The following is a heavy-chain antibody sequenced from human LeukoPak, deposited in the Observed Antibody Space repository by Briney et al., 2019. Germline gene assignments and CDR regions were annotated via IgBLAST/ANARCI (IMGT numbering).Heavy chain of an antibody. J-gene: IGHJ4*02. V-gene: IGHV1-18*01. CDR3: ARDPSNIWGEGYYFDY. D-gene: IGHD3-16*01. CDR2: ISAYNGNT. Sequence: ASVKVSCKASGYTFTSYGISWVRQAPGQGLEWMGWISAYNGNTNYAQKLQGRVTMTTDTSTSTAYMELRSLRSDDTAVYYCARDPSNIWGEGYYFDYWGQGTLVTVSS. CDR1: GYTFTSYG.